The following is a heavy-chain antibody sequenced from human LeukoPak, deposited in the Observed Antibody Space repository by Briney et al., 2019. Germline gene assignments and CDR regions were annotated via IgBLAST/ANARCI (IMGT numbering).Heavy chain of an antibody. CDR1: GLTFSNFW. CDR2: TKQDGSET. J-gene: IGHJ4*02. V-gene: IGHV3-7*01. CDR3: VGCSGGTCSDFDY. Sequence: GGSLRLSCVASGLTFSNFWMTWLRQAPGKGLEWVANTKQDGSETYYLDSVKGRFTISRDNAKNSMYLQMNSLRAEDTAVYYCVGCSGGTCSDFDYWGRGTLVTVSS. D-gene: IGHD2-15*01.